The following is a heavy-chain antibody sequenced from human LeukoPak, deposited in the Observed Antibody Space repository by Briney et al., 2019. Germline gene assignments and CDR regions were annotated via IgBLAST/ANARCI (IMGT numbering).Heavy chain of an antibody. Sequence: GESLEISCKGSGYSFTSYWIGWVRQLPGKGLEWMGIIYPGDSDTRYSPSFQGQVTISADKSISTAYLQWSSLKASDTAMYYCTRPSYDYGEGDAFDIWGQGTMVTVSS. CDR1: GYSFTSYW. J-gene: IGHJ3*02. D-gene: IGHD4-17*01. CDR2: IYPGDSDT. V-gene: IGHV5-51*01. CDR3: TRPSYDYGEGDAFDI.